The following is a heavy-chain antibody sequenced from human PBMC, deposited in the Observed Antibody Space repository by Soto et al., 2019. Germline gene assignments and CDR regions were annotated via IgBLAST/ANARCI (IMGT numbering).Heavy chain of an antibody. D-gene: IGHD3-3*01. V-gene: IGHV3-49*04. Sequence: ALRLSCTTSGFTFGDYAMNWVRQAPGKGLEWVGLIRSKTYGGATEYAASVKGRFTISRDDSKSIAYLQMNSLKTDDTAMYYCSRYDIWSGYSDYWGQGALVTVSS. CDR2: IRSKTYGGAT. CDR3: SRYDIWSGYSDY. J-gene: IGHJ4*02. CDR1: GFTFGDYA.